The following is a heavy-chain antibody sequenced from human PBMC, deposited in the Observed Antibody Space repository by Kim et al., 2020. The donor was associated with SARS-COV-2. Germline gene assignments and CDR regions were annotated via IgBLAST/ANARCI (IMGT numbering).Heavy chain of an antibody. CDR3: ARVLTESSGGSCDAFDI. CDR1: GFTFSDYY. Sequence: GGSLRLSCAASGFTFSDYYMSWIRQAPGKGLEWVSYISSSSSYTNYADSVKGRFTISRDNAKNSLYLQMNSLRAEDTAVYYCARVLTESSGGSCDAFDIWGQGTMVTVSS. CDR2: ISSSSSYT. V-gene: IGHV3-11*05. J-gene: IGHJ3*02. D-gene: IGHD2-15*01.